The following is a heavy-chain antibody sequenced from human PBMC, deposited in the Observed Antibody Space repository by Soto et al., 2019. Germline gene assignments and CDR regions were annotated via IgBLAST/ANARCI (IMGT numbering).Heavy chain of an antibody. CDR1: GFTFNNYW. D-gene: IGHD3-10*01. V-gene: IGHV3-23*04. CDR2: ISGSGGST. J-gene: IGHJ4*02. Sequence: EVQLVESGGGLVQPGGSLRLSCAASGFTFNNYWMHWVRQAPGKGLEWVSAISGSGGSTYYADSVKGRFTISRDNSKNTLYLQMNSLRAEDTAVYYCAKDTAWFGEPAGDYWGQGTLVTVSS. CDR3: AKDTAWFGEPAGDY.